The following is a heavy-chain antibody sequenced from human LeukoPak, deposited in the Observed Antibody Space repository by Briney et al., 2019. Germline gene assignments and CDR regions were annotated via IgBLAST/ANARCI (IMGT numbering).Heavy chain of an antibody. CDR1: GYSFSSNM. CDR2: ILPGGRES. V-gene: IGHV3-7*01. CDR3: MSAHGY. J-gene: IGHJ4*02. Sequence: GGSLRLSCVVSGYSFSSNMMTCVRQAPGKGLEWVATILPGGRESYRVDSVKGRFTISRDNAKNSLYLQMSSLRAEDTAVYYCMSAHGYWGQGTLVTVTS.